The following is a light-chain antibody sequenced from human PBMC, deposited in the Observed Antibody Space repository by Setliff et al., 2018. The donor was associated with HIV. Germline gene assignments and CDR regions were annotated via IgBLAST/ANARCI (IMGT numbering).Light chain of an antibody. CDR3: CSNTGSNTFV. CDR1: SNDVGRHGL. V-gene: IGLV2-23*01. CDR2: QAT. J-gene: IGLJ1*01. Sequence: SALTQPASVSGSPGQSITISCTGTSNDVGRHGLVSWYQQHPARAPKLIIYQATRRPSGVSNRFSGSKSGNVASLTISGLQAEDEADYYCCSNTGSNTFVFGTGTKV.